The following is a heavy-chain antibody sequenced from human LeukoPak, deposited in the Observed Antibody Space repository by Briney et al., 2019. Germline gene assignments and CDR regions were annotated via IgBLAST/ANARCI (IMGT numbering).Heavy chain of an antibody. V-gene: IGHV4-34*01. D-gene: IGHD3-10*01. CDR1: GGSFSGYQ. J-gene: IGHJ4*02. CDR2: INHSGVA. Sequence: SETLSLTCAVYGGSFSGYQWSWVRQPPGKGLEWIGEINHSGVADYNPSLKSRVTISLDTSKNQFSLRLKSVTAADTAMYYCARILRYYGSGSYGYWGQGTLVTVSS. CDR3: ARILRYYGSGSYGY.